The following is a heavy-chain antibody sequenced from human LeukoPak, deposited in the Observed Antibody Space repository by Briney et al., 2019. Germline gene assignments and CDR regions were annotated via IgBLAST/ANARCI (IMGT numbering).Heavy chain of an antibody. D-gene: IGHD2-2*01. CDR2: IYYSGST. CDR3: ARHLYCSSTSSPNWFDP. V-gene: IGHV4-39*01. CDR1: GGSISSSSYY. Sequence: SETLSLTCTVSGGSISSSSYYWGWIRQPPGKGLEWIGSIYYSGSTYYHPSLKSRVTISVDTSKNQFSLKLSSVTAADTAVYYCARHLYCSSTSSPNWFDPWGQGTLVTVSS. J-gene: IGHJ5*02.